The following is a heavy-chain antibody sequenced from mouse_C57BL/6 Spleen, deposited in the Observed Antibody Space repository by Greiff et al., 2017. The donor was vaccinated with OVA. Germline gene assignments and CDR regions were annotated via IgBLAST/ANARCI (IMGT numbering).Heavy chain of an antibody. CDR1: GYTFTDYN. D-gene: IGHD2-12*01. Sequence: EVKLMESGPELVKPGASVKLSCKASGYTFTDYNMHWVKQSHGKSLEWIGYINPNNGGTSYNQKFKGKVTLTVNKSYSTAYMELRSLTSEDSAVYYCARYDLGHFDDWGKGTTLTVSS. V-gene: IGHV1-22*01. CDR3: ARYDLGHFDD. CDR2: INPNNGGT. J-gene: IGHJ2*01.